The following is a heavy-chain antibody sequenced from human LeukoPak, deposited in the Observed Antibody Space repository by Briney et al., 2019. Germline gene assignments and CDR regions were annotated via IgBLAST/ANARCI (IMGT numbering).Heavy chain of an antibody. CDR1: GDSISNYY. Sequence: SETLSLTCTVSGDSISNYYWSWIRQPPGKGLEWIGYIYYSGSTNYNPSLKSRVTISVDTSKNQFSLKLSSVTAADTAVYYCARGRPRVPAAITPRDYWGQGTLVTVSS. D-gene: IGHD2-2*01. CDR2: IYYSGST. CDR3: ARGRPRVPAAITPRDY. J-gene: IGHJ4*02. V-gene: IGHV4-59*12.